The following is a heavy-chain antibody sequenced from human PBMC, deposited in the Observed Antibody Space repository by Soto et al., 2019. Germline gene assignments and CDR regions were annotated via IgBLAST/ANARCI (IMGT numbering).Heavy chain of an antibody. J-gene: IGHJ4*02. CDR3: ARVSGYCSGGSCYPYYFDY. CDR1: GYTFTSYA. D-gene: IGHD2-15*01. V-gene: IGHV1-3*01. Sequence: ASVKVSFKASGYTFTSYAMHWVRQAPGQRLEWMGWINAGNGDTKYSQKFQGRVTITRDTSASTAYMELSSLRSEDTAVYYCARVSGYCSGGSCYPYYFDYWGQGTLVTVSS. CDR2: INAGNGDT.